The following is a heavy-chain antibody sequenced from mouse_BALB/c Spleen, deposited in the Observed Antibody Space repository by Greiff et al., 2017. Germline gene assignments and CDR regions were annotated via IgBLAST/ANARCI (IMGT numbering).Heavy chain of an antibody. J-gene: IGHJ4*01. CDR2: ISSGSSTI. V-gene: IGHV5-17*02. D-gene: IGHD1-1*01. CDR1: GFTFSSFG. Sequence: EVQVVESGGGLVQPGGSRKLSCAASGFTFSSFGMHWVRQAPEKGLEWVAYISSGSSTIYYADTVKGRFTVSRDNHKNTLFLQMTSLRYEDTAMYYCARSCNSSYREDAMDYWGQGPSVTVSA. CDR3: ARSCNSSYREDAMDY.